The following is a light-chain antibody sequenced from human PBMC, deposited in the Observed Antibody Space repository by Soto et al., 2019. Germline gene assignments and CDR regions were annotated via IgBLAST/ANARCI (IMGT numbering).Light chain of an antibody. V-gene: IGLV2-14*03. CDR1: ISDVGGYNF. Sequence: QSALTQPVSVSGSPGQSITISCTGTISDVGGYNFVSWYQQYPGKAPKLMICDVSNRPSGVSNRFSGSKSGNTASLTISGLQAEDEADYYCSSFTGSNYVFGTGTKVTVL. CDR3: SSFTGSNYV. J-gene: IGLJ1*01. CDR2: DVS.